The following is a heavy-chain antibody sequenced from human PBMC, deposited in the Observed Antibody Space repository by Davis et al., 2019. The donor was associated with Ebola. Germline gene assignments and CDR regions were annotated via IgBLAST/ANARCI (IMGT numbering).Heavy chain of an antibody. CDR3: ASAGEQWLVAVRY. V-gene: IGHV1-8*01. J-gene: IGHJ4*02. CDR2: MNPNSGNT. Sequence: ASVKVSCKASGCTFTSYDINWVRQATGQGLEWMGWMNPNSGNTGYAQKFQGRVTMTRNTSISTAYMELSSLRSEDTAVYYCASAGEQWLVAVRYWGQGTLVTVSS. D-gene: IGHD6-19*01. CDR1: GCTFTSYD.